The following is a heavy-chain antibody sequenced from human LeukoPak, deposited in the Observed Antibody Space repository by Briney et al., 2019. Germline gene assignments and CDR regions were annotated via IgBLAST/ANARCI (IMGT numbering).Heavy chain of an antibody. CDR3: AKGGMGVAAPLLDH. CDR2: INPKNGGT. Sequence: GASVTVSCKSSGYIFSGYCMHWLRQAPGQGLEWMGWINPKNGGTIYAQTFQGRVTMTGDTSISTAYMDLSRLTSDDTAVYYCAKGGMGVAAPLLDHWGQGTLVTVSS. D-gene: IGHD2-15*01. J-gene: IGHJ4*02. V-gene: IGHV1-2*02. CDR1: GYIFSGYC.